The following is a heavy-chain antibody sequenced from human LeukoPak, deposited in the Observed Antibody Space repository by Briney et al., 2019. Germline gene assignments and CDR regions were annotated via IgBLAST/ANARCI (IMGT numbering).Heavy chain of an antibody. D-gene: IGHD5-18*01. Sequence: GRSLRLSCSASGFIFSSYGMHWVRQAPGKGLEWVAAIWYDGSNKYYADSVKGRFTISRDNSKNTLYLQMNSLRAEDTAVYYCAKEGYRYGYAIDYWGQGTLVTVTS. J-gene: IGHJ4*02. CDR1: GFIFSSYG. CDR2: IWYDGSNK. CDR3: AKEGYRYGYAIDY. V-gene: IGHV3-33*06.